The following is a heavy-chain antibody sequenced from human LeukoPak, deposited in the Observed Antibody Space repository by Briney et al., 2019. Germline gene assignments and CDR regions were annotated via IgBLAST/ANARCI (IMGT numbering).Heavy chain of an antibody. CDR1: GGSISSYY. Sequence: SSETLSLTCTVSGGSISSYYWSWIRQPPGKGLEWIGYIYYSGSTNYYPSLKSRVAISVDTSKNQFSLKLSSVTAADTAVYYCARGGWYYFDYCGQGTQVTVSS. CDR3: ARGGWYYFDY. D-gene: IGHD6-19*01. J-gene: IGHJ4*02. V-gene: IGHV4-59*01. CDR2: IYYSGST.